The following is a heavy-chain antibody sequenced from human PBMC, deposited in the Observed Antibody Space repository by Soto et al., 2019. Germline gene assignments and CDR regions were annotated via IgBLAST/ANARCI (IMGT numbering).Heavy chain of an antibody. V-gene: IGHV3-23*01. CDR3: AKATTNGGWFNPFDS. CDR1: GFSFVDYA. D-gene: IGHD6-19*01. J-gene: IGHJ4*02. CDR2: LSGSGTST. Sequence: GGSLRLSCAASGFSFVDYAMNWVRQAPGKGLEWVSGLSGSGTSTYYADSVKGRFTISRDNSRDTLFLQMNSLTADDTAVYYCAKATTNGGWFNPFDSWGQGALVTVSS.